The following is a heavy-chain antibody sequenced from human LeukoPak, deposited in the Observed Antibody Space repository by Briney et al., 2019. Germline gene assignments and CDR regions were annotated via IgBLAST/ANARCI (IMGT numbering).Heavy chain of an antibody. CDR1: GFTFSSYA. J-gene: IGHJ4*02. CDR2: ISGSGGST. D-gene: IGHD2-15*01. Sequence: GGSLRLSCAASGFTFSSYAMSWVRQAPGKGLEWASAISGSGGSTYYADSVKGRFTISRDNSKNTLYLQMNSLRAEDTAVYYCAKGWDIVVVVAEDYWGQGTLVTVSS. CDR3: AKGWDIVVVVAEDY. V-gene: IGHV3-23*01.